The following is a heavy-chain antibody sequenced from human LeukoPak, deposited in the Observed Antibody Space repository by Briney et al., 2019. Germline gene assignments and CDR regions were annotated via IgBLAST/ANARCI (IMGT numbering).Heavy chain of an antibody. CDR2: FHYSGST. V-gene: IGHV4-59*01. Sequence: SETLSLTCTVSGGSISSYYWNWIRQPPGEGLEWIGYFHYSGSTNYNPSLKSRVTISVDTSKNQFSLKLSSVTAADTAVYYCATLYAVRGALSFDMWGQGTMVTVSS. D-gene: IGHD2-8*01. CDR1: GGSISSYY. CDR3: ATLYAVRGALSFDM. J-gene: IGHJ3*02.